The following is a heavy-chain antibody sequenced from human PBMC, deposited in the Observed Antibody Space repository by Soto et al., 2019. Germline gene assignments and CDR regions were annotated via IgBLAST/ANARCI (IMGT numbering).Heavy chain of an antibody. D-gene: IGHD3-22*01. CDR2: ISYDGSNK. CDR1: GFTFSSYG. J-gene: IGHJ4*02. Sequence: GGSLRLSCAAAGFTFSSYGMHWVRQAPGKGLEWVAVISYDGSNKYYADSVKGRFTISRDNSKNTLYLQMNSLRAEDTAVYYCAKVVAPLNYYDSSGHGYYFDYWGQGTLVTVSS. CDR3: AKVVAPLNYYDSSGHGYYFDY. V-gene: IGHV3-30*18.